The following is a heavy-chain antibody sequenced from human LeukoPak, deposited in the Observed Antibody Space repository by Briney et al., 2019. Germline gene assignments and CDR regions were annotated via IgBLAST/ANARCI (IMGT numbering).Heavy chain of an antibody. CDR3: AKDDVRLQASYYYMDV. D-gene: IGHD4-11*01. V-gene: IGHV3-7*01. Sequence: GGSLRLSCAASGFTFSSYWMSWVRQAPGKGLEWVAYIKPDGSEKYYVDSVKGRFTISRDNSKNTLYLQMNSLRAEDTAVYYCAKDDVRLQASYYYMDVWGKGTTVTVSS. J-gene: IGHJ6*03. CDR1: GFTFSSYW. CDR2: IKPDGSEK.